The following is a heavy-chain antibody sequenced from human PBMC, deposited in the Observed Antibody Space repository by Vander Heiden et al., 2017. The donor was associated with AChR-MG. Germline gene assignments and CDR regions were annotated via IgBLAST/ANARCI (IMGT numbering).Heavy chain of an antibody. CDR2: IYYGGST. D-gene: IGHD3-3*01. Sequence: QLQLQESGSGLVKPSETLSLTCTVSGGSISSSSYYWGWIRKPPGKGLEWIGSIYYGGSTYYNPSLKSRVTISVDTSKDQFSLKLSSVTAADTAVYYCARASYDFWSGYAYFDYWGQGTLVTVSS. J-gene: IGHJ4*02. CDR3: ARASYDFWSGYAYFDY. V-gene: IGHV4-39*01. CDR1: GGSISSSSYY.